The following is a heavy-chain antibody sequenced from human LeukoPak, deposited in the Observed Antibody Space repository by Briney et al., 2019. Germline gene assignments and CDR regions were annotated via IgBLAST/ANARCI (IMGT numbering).Heavy chain of an antibody. V-gene: IGHV4-61*02. CDR3: ARVYAGSGSPMYSFDY. Sequence: SETLSLTCTVSGGSISSGSYYWSWIRQPAGKGLEWIGRIYTSGSTNYNPSLKSRVTISVDTSKNQFSLKLSSVTAADTAVYYCARVYAGSGSPMYSFDYWGQGTLVTVSS. J-gene: IGHJ4*02. CDR1: GGSISSGSYY. CDR2: IYTSGST. D-gene: IGHD3-10*01.